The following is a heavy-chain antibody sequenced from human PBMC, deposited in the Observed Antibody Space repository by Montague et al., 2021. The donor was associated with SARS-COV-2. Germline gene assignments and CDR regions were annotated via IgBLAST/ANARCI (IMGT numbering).Heavy chain of an antibody. J-gene: IGHJ5*02. D-gene: IGHD6-13*01. CDR3: ARILVAAAGSPFGP. V-gene: IGHV2-70*11. Sequence: PALVKPTQTLTLTCTFSGFSLGTSGICVSWIRQPPGKALEWLARXDWDDDKYYSTSLKTRLTISKDTSKNQVVLTMTNMDPVDTATYYCARILVAAAGSPFGPWGQGTLVTVSS. CDR2: XDWDDDK. CDR1: GFSLGTSGIC.